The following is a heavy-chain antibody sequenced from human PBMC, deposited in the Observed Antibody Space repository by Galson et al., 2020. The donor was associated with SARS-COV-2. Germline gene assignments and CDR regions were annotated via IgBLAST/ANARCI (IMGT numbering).Heavy chain of an antibody. CDR2: FDPEDGET. J-gene: IGHJ5*02. CDR1: GYTLTELS. Sequence: ASVKVSCKVSGYTLTELSMHWVRQAPGKELEWMGGFDPEDGETIYAQKFQGRVTMTEDTSTDTAYMELSSLRSEDTAVYYCATATVTTRGDWFDPWGQGTLVTVSS. V-gene: IGHV1-24*01. CDR3: ATATVTTRGDWFDP. D-gene: IGHD4-17*01.